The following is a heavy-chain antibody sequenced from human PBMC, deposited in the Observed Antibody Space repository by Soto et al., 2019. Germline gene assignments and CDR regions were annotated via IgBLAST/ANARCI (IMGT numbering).Heavy chain of an antibody. Sequence: PVGSLRLSCAASGFTFSSYWMHWVRQTPGKGLVWVSRIDIAGSTTTYADSMKGRFTISSDNAKNTLYLQMNSLRAEDTAVYYCARDQTVAGPTTFDYCGQGTLVTVSS. J-gene: IGHJ4*02. D-gene: IGHD6-19*01. CDR1: GFTFSSYW. CDR2: IDIAGSTT. V-gene: IGHV3-74*01. CDR3: ARDQTVAGPTTFDY.